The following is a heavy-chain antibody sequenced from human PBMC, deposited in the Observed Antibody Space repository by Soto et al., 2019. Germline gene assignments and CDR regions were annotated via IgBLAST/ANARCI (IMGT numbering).Heavy chain of an antibody. CDR3: ARVSSGWYSGDCYFDY. Sequence: GGSLRLSCAASGFTFSSYAMSWVRQAPGKGLEWVSAISGSGGSTYYADSVKGRFTISRDNSKNTLYLQMNSLRAEDTAVYYCARVSSGWYSGDCYFDYWGQGTLVTVSS. CDR2: ISGSGGST. D-gene: IGHD6-19*01. V-gene: IGHV3-23*01. J-gene: IGHJ4*02. CDR1: GFTFSSYA.